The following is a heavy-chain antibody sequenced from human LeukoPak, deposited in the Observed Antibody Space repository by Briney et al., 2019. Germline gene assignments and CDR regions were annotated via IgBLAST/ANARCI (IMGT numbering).Heavy chain of an antibody. CDR2: ISGSGGST. J-gene: IGHJ3*02. Sequence: PGGSLRLSCAASGFTFSSYWMSWVRQAPGKGLEWVSAISGSGGSTYYADSVKGRFTISRDNSKNTLYLQMNSLRAEDTAVYYCAKDVYDSSGFPYAFDIWGQGTMVTVSS. V-gene: IGHV3-23*01. D-gene: IGHD3-22*01. CDR1: GFTFSSYW. CDR3: AKDVYDSSGFPYAFDI.